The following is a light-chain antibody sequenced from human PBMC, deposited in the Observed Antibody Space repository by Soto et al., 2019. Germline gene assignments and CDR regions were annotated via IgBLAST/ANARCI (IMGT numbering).Light chain of an antibody. CDR3: QQYSKWPIT. V-gene: IGKV1-39*01. CDR2: AAS. CDR1: QSISSY. Sequence: DIQMTQSPSSLSASVGDRVTITCRASQSISSYLNWYQQKPGKAPKLLIYAASSLQSGVPSRFSGSGSGTEFSLTISSLQSEDFAVYYCQQYSKWPITFGQGTRLEN. J-gene: IGKJ5*01.